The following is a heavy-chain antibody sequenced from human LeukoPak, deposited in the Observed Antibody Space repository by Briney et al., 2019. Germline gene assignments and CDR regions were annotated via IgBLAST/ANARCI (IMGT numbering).Heavy chain of an antibody. Sequence: PGGSLRLSCAASGFTFSTYSMNWVRQAPGKGLEWVSYISSSSTTIYYADSVKGRFTISRDNAKNPLYLQMSSLRDGDTAVYYCARVPYSTGTYDYWGQGTLVTVSS. J-gene: IGHJ4*02. V-gene: IGHV3-48*02. D-gene: IGHD6-19*01. CDR3: ARVPYSTGTYDY. CDR1: GFTFSTYS. CDR2: ISSSSTTI.